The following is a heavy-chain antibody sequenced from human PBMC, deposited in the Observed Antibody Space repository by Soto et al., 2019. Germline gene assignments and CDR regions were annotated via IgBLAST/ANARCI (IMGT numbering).Heavy chain of an antibody. Sequence: SETLSLTCTFSGGSIISYYWSWIRQPPGKGLEWIGYIYYSGSTNYNPSLKSRVTISVDTSKNQFSLKLSSVTAADTAVYYCARERGATYDAFDIWGQGTMVTVSS. J-gene: IGHJ3*02. V-gene: IGHV4-59*01. CDR1: GGSIISYY. D-gene: IGHD1-26*01. CDR2: IYYSGST. CDR3: ARERGATYDAFDI.